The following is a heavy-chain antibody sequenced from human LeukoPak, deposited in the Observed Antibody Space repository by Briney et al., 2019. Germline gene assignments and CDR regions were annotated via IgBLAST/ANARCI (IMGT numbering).Heavy chain of an antibody. J-gene: IGHJ3*02. CDR1: GYTFTSYY. CDR3: ATGGLYCGGDCQTNGPNDAFDI. D-gene: IGHD2-21*02. CDR2: INPSGGST. Sequence: ASVKVSCKASGYTFTSYYMHWVRQAPGQGLEWMGIINPSGGSTSYAQKFQGRVTMTRDTSTSTVYMELSSLRSEDTAVYYCATGGLYCGGDCQTNGPNDAFDIWGQGTMVTVSS. V-gene: IGHV1-46*01.